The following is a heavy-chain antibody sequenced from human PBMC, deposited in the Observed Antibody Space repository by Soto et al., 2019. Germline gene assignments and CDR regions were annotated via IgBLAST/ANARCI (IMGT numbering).Heavy chain of an antibody. V-gene: IGHV1-58*01. CDR2: IVVGSGNT. CDR3: AADYYDTTDYYYDY. Sequence: SVKVSCKASGFTFISSAVQWVRQARGQRLEWIGWIVVGSGNTNYAQKFQERVTISRDLSTSTAYMELSSLRSEDMAVYYCAADYYDTTDYYYDYWGQGTLVTVSS. CDR1: GFTFISSA. J-gene: IGHJ4*02. D-gene: IGHD3-22*01.